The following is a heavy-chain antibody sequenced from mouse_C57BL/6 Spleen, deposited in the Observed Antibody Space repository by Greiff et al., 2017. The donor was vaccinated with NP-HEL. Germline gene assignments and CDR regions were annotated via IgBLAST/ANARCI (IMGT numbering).Heavy chain of an antibody. CDR3: TTPYYYGSSLYYFDY. V-gene: IGHV14-1*01. D-gene: IGHD1-1*01. J-gene: IGHJ2*01. CDR1: GFNIKDYY. CDR2: IDPEDGDT. Sequence: VQLQESGAELVRPGASVKLSCTASGFNIKDYYMHWVKQRPEQGLEWIGRIDPEDGDTEYAPKFQGKATMTADTSSNTAYLQLSSLTSEDTAVYYCTTPYYYGSSLYYFDYRGQGTTLTVSS.